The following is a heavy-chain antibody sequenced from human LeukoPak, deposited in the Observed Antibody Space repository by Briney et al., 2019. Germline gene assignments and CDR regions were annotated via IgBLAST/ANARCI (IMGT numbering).Heavy chain of an antibody. V-gene: IGHV3-21*04. CDR3: ARTYYYDSSGYSTALDAFDI. CDR2: ISSSSSYI. Sequence: GGSLRLSCAASGFTFRTYNMNWVRQAPGKGLEWVSSISSSSSYIFYADSLKGRFTISRDNAKNSLYLQMNSLRAEDTAVYYCARTYYYDSSGYSTALDAFDIWGQGTMVTVSS. CDR1: GFTFRTYN. D-gene: IGHD3-22*01. J-gene: IGHJ3*02.